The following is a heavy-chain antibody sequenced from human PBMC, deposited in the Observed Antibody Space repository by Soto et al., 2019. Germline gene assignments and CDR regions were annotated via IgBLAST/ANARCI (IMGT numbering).Heavy chain of an antibody. CDR1: GDSVSSDITP. CDR2: TYYRSKWFN. D-gene: IGHD3-10*01. V-gene: IGHV6-1*01. Sequence: QGQLQQSGPGLVKPSQTLSLTCAISGDSVSSDITPWNWIRQSPSRGLEWLGRTYYRSKWFNDYAASVKSRITINPDTSKNQFSLELNSMTPEDTAVYYCARGNALDVWGQGTVVTVSS. CDR3: ARGNALDV. J-gene: IGHJ3*01.